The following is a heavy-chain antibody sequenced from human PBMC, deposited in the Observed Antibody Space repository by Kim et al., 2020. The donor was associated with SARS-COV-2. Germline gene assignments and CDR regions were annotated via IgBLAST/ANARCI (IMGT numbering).Heavy chain of an antibody. D-gene: IGHD6-6*01. V-gene: IGHV4-59*08. CDR3: ATAPRGTRPVPDYYYYYGMDV. CDR2: IYYSGST. J-gene: IGHJ6*02. CDR1: GGSISSYY. Sequence: SETLSLTCTVSGGSISSYYWSWIRQPPGKGLEWIGYIYYSGSTNYNPSLKSRVTISVDTSKNQFSLKLSSVTAADTAVYYCATAPRGTRPVPDYYYYYGMDVWGQGTTVTVSS.